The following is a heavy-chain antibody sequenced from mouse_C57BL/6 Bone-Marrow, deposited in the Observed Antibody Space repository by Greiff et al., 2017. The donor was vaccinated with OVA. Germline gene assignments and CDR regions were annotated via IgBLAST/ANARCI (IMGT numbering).Heavy chain of an antibody. Sequence: QVQLQQSGAELARPGASVKMSCKASGYTFTSYTMHWVKQRPGKGLEWIGYINPSSGYTKYNQKFKDKATLTADKSSRTAYMQLSSLTSEDSAVYYCARYYGSSPAWFAYWGQGTLVTVSA. V-gene: IGHV1-4*01. CDR2: INPSSGYT. CDR3: ARYYGSSPAWFAY. J-gene: IGHJ3*01. CDR1: GYTFTSYT. D-gene: IGHD1-1*01.